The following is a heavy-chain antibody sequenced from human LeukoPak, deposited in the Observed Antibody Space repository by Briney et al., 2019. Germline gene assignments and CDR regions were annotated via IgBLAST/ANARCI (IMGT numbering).Heavy chain of an antibody. CDR1: GGTFSSYA. CDR3: ARALLTAAIRSLRYYYMDV. D-gene: IGHD2-2*02. CDR2: IISIFGTA. V-gene: IGHV1-69*13. Sequence: ASVKVSCKASGGTFSSYAISWVRQAPGQGLEWMGGIISIFGTANYAQKFQGRVTITADESTSTAYMELSSLRSEDTAVYYCARALLTAAIRSLRYYYMDVWGKGTTVTVSS. J-gene: IGHJ6*03.